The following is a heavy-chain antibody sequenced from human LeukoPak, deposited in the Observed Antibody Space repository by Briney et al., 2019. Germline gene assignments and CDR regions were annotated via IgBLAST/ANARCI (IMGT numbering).Heavy chain of an antibody. CDR3: ARQWDYYGSGSYLDY. CDR1: GGSISSGSYY. Sequence: SQTLSLTCTVSGGSISSGSYYWSWIRQPAGKGLEWIGRIYTSGSTNYNPSLKSRVTISVDTSKNQFSLKLSSVTAADTAVYYCARQWDYYGSGSYLDYWGQGTLVTVSS. D-gene: IGHD3-10*01. CDR2: IYTSGST. J-gene: IGHJ4*02. V-gene: IGHV4-61*02.